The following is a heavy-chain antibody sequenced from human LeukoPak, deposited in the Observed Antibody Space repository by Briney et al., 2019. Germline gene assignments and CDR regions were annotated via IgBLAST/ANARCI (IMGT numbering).Heavy chain of an antibody. Sequence: GGSLRLSCAASGFTFSTYWMSWVRQAPGKGLEWGANIKEDGSVNAYVDSVKGRFTISRDNAKNSLDLQMHSLRVEDAAVYYSARLSTVVTFDYWGQGTLVTVSS. D-gene: IGHD4-23*01. CDR2: IKEDGSVN. V-gene: IGHV3-7*01. CDR3: ARLSTVVTFDY. J-gene: IGHJ4*02. CDR1: GFTFSTYW.